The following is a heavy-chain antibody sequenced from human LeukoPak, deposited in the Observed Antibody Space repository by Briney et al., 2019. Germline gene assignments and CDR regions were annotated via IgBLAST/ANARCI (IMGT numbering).Heavy chain of an antibody. CDR1: GYTFTSYG. J-gene: IGHJ4*02. CDR2: ISAYNGNT. V-gene: IGHV1-18*01. Sequence: GASVKVSCKASGYTFTSYGISWVRQAPGQGLEWMGWISAYNGNTNYAQKLQGRVTMNTDTSTSTAYVKLRSLRSDDTAVYYCARGDDSSGYSPPPPFDYWGQGTLVTVSS. CDR3: ARGDDSSGYSPPPPFDY. D-gene: IGHD3-22*01.